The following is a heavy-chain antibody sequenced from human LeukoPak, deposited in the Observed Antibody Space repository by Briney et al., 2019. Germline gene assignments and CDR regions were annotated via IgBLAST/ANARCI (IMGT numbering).Heavy chain of an antibody. CDR2: IIPIFGTA. CDR3: AXXKAPDXXSWYXXXDP. D-gene: IGHD6-13*01. V-gene: IGHV1-69*05. CDR1: GGTFSSYA. Sequence: GSSVKVSCKASGGTFSSYATSWVRQAPGQGLEWMGGIIPIFGTANYAQKFQGRVTITTDESTSTAYMELSSLRSEDTAVYYCAXXKAPDXXSWYXXXDPXGQG. J-gene: IGHJ5*02.